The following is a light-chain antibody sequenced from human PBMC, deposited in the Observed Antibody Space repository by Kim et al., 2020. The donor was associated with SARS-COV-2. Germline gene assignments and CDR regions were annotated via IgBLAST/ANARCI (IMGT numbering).Light chain of an antibody. CDR2: GAS. CDR1: QTVTSNY. J-gene: IGKJ1*01. Sequence: EIVLTQSPGTLSLSPGERATLSCRASQTVTSNYLAWYQQKPGQAPRLLIYGASSRATSIPDRFSGSGSGTDFTLTISRLEPEDFAVYYCQQYGSSPATFGQGTKVDIK. CDR3: QQYGSSPAT. V-gene: IGKV3-20*01.